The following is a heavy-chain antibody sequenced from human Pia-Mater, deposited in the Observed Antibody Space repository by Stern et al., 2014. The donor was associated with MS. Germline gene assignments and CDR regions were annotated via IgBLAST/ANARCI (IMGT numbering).Heavy chain of an antibody. V-gene: IGHV4-30-4*08. J-gene: IGHJ4*02. Sequence: QLQLQESGPGLVKPSETLSLTCTVSGDSFNSGDFHWSWVRQSPGKGLEWIGSIYYRGRNYNNSSVNGRVTMSSDTSTNQFSLNLTSVTAADTALYFCARMKTGLRENRCFDFWGQGTQVTVSS. CDR3: ARMKTGLRENRCFDF. CDR2: IYYRGRN. CDR1: GDSFNSGDFH. D-gene: IGHD4-17*01.